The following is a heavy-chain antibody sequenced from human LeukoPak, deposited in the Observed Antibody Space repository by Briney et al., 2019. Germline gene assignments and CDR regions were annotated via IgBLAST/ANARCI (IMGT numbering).Heavy chain of an antibody. D-gene: IGHD3-3*01. CDR3: ARGPPIFGVVPPYDY. J-gene: IGHJ4*02. CDR2: INHSGST. Sequence: SETLSLTCAVYDGSSSGYYWSWIRQPPGKGLEWIGEINHSGSTNYNPSLKSRVTISVDTSKNQFSLKLSSVTAADAAVYYCARGPPIFGVVPPYDYWGQGTLVTVSS. V-gene: IGHV4-34*01. CDR1: DGSSSGYY.